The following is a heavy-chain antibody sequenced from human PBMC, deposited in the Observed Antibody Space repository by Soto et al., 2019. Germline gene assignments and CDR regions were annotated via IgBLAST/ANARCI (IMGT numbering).Heavy chain of an antibody. J-gene: IGHJ4*02. CDR3: ARAGQWLFDY. CDR2: TYYRSKWYN. D-gene: IGHD6-19*01. CDR1: GDSVSSKSAG. V-gene: IGHV6-1*01. Sequence: SQTLSLTCAISGDSVSSKSAGWNWIRQPPSRGLEWLGRTYYRSKWYNEYAVSVKGRITINPDTSKNQFSLRLDSLTPEDTALYYCARAGQWLFDYWGQGTLVTVSS.